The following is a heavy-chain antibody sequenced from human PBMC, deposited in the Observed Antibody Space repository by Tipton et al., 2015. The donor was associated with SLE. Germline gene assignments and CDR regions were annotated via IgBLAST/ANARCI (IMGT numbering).Heavy chain of an antibody. CDR1: GGSISSHY. J-gene: IGHJ5*02. V-gene: IGHV4-59*11. D-gene: IGHD3-16*01. CDR3: ARLTRGGTFWGIDP. CDR2: ISNSETT. Sequence: TLSLTCTVSGGSISSHYWSWIRQAPGKGLEWIGYISNSETTNYNPSLKSRVTISVDTSKNQFSLKLRSVTAADTAVYYCARLTRGGTFWGIDPWGQGTLVIVSS.